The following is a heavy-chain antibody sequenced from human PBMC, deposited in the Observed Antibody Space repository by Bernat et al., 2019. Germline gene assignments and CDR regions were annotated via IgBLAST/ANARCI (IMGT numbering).Heavy chain of an antibody. V-gene: IGHV3-30*18. CDR2: ISYDGSNK. Sequence: QVQLVESGGGVVQPGRSLRLSCAASGFTFSSYGMHWVRQAPGKGLEWVAVISYDGSNKYYADSVKGRFTISRDNSKNTLYLQMNSLRAEDTAVYYCEKGRCYYDSSCLDYWGQGTLVTVSS. CDR1: GFTFSSYG. CDR3: EKGRCYYDSSCLDY. J-gene: IGHJ4*02. D-gene: IGHD3-22*01.